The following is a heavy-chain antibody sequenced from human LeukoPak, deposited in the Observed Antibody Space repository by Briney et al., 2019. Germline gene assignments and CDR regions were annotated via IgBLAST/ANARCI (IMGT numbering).Heavy chain of an antibody. V-gene: IGHV1-58*01. Sequence: SVKVSCKASGFTFTSSAVQWVRQARGQRLEWIGWIVVGSGNTNYAQKFQERVTITRDMSTSTAYMELSSLRSEDTAVYYCARGLGSYPEIPYDYWGQGTLVTVSS. J-gene: IGHJ4*02. CDR3: ARGLGSYPEIPYDY. D-gene: IGHD3-16*02. CDR2: IVVGSGNT. CDR1: GFTFTSSA.